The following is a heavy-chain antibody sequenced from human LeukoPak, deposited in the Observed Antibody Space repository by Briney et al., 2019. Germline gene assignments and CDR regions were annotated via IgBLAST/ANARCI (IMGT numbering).Heavy chain of an antibody. D-gene: IGHD3-22*01. CDR1: GFTFNNYN. Sequence: PGGSLRLPCAASGFTFNNYNINWFRQAPGKGLEWVSSISSHSSYIYYADSVKGRFTVSRDNAKSSLYLQMNSLRAEDTAVYYCARDFIHRSGEANYWGQGTLVTVSS. J-gene: IGHJ4*02. CDR2: ISSHSSYI. V-gene: IGHV3-21*01. CDR3: ARDFIHRSGEANY.